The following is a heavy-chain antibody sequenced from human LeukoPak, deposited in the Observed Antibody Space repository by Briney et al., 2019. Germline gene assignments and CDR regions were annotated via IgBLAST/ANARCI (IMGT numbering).Heavy chain of an antibody. CDR2: INHSGST. CDR1: GGSFSGYY. V-gene: IGHV4-34*09. CDR3: ARDRLATGGMDV. J-gene: IGHJ6*02. Sequence: KPSETLSLTCAVSGGSFSGYYWSWIRQPPGKGLEWIGEINHSGSTNYNPSLKSRVTISVDKAKNQFSLKMRSVTAADTAVYYCARDRLATGGMDVWGQGTTVTVSS. D-gene: IGHD1-26*01.